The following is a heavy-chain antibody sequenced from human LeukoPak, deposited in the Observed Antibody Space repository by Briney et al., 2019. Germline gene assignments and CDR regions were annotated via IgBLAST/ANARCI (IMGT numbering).Heavy chain of an antibody. CDR2: INHSGST. CDR3: ARRRWSSSSVIGY. CDR1: GGSLSGYY. D-gene: IGHD6-6*01. J-gene: IGHJ4*02. V-gene: IGHV4-34*01. Sequence: SETLSLTCGVNGGSLSGYYWFWIRQTPTQELEWIGEINHSGSTNYNPSLKSRVTISVDTSKNQFYLSLTSLTAADTAVYYCARRRWSSSSVIGYWGRGTRVTVSP.